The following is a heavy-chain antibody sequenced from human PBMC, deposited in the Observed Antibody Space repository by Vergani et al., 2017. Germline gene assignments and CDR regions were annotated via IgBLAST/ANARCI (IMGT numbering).Heavy chain of an antibody. CDR3: ARDRLGIEDPRFDY. V-gene: IGHV1-18*04. CDR1: GYTFTSYG. J-gene: IGHJ4*02. Sequence: QVQLVQSGAEVKKPGASVKVSCKASGYTFTSYGISWVRQAPGQGLEWMGWISAYNGNTNYAQKFQGRVTMTRDTSISTAYMELSRLRSDDTAVYYCARDRLGIEDPRFDYWGQGTLVTVSS. CDR2: ISAYNGNT. D-gene: IGHD7-27*01.